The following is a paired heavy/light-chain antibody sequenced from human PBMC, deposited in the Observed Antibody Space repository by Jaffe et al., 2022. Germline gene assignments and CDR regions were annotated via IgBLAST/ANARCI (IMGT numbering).Heavy chain of an antibody. Sequence: EVQLVESGGGLVQPGGSLRLSCAASGFTFSSYEMNWVRQAPGKGLEWVSYISSSGSTIYYADSVKGRFTISRDNAKNSLYLQMNSLRAEDTAVYYCARELWFGELFSVGWFDPWGQGTLVTVSS. CDR3: ARELWFGELFSVGWFDP. V-gene: IGHV3-48*03. CDR2: ISSSGSTI. CDR1: GFTFSSYE. J-gene: IGHJ5*02. D-gene: IGHD3-10*01.
Light chain of an antibody. CDR1: QSVSSY. V-gene: IGKV3-11*01. Sequence: EIVLTQSPATLSLSPGERATLSCRASQSVSSYLAWYQQKPGQAPRLLIYDASNRATGIPARFSGSGSGTDFTLTISSLEPEDFAVYYCQQRSNWPLGTFGGGTKVEIK. CDR2: DAS. CDR3: QQRSNWPLGT. J-gene: IGKJ4*01.